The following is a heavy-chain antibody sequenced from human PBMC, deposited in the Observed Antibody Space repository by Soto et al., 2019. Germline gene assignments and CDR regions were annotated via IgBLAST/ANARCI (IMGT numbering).Heavy chain of an antibody. D-gene: IGHD5-18*01. CDR1: GGSISSGGYY. V-gene: IGHV4-31*03. CDR2: ISYSGST. Sequence: QVQLQESGPGLVKPSQTLSLTCTVSGGSISSGGYYWNWIRQHPGKGLEWIGYISYSGSTYYNPPLKSRVTISVDTSKNQFSLKLSSVTAADTAVYYCASGWGAAIVKDWGQGSLVTVAS. CDR3: ASGWGAAIVKD. J-gene: IGHJ4*02.